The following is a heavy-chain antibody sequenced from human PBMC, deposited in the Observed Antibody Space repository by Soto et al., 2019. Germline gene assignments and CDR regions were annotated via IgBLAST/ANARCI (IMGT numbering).Heavy chain of an antibody. D-gene: IGHD5-12*01. Sequence: LRLSCAASGFTFSNAWMSWVRQAPGKGLEWVGRIKSKTDGGTTDYAAPVKGRFTISRDDSKNTLYLQMNSLKTEDTAVYYCTTEVVATCFDYWGQGTLVTVSS. J-gene: IGHJ4*02. CDR1: GFTFSNAW. CDR2: IKSKTDGGTT. CDR3: TTEVVATCFDY. V-gene: IGHV3-15*01.